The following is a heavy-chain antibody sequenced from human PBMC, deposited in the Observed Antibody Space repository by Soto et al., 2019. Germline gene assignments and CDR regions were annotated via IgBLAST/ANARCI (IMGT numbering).Heavy chain of an antibody. Sequence: SVKVSCKASGGTFSSYAISWVRQAPGQGLEWMGGIIPIFGTANYAQKFQGRVTITADESTSTAYMELSSLRSEDTAVYYCARVKQLWLQSYFDYWGQGXLVTVYS. J-gene: IGHJ4*02. D-gene: IGHD5-18*01. CDR2: IIPIFGTA. CDR3: ARVKQLWLQSYFDY. CDR1: GGTFSSYA. V-gene: IGHV1-69*13.